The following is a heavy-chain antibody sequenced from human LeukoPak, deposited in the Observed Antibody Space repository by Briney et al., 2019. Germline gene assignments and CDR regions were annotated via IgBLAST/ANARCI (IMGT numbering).Heavy chain of an antibody. CDR2: ISFDGKKE. CDR1: GFTFSSHW. Sequence: GGSLRLSCAAPGFTFSSHWMHWVRQAPGKGPEWVAVISFDGKKEFYADSVKGRFTISRDNSKNALFLQMNSLQTADTAIYYCARASMATINYYYFYMDAWGKGTTVTVSS. CDR3: ARASMATINYYYFYMDA. J-gene: IGHJ6*03. D-gene: IGHD5-24*01. V-gene: IGHV3-30*03.